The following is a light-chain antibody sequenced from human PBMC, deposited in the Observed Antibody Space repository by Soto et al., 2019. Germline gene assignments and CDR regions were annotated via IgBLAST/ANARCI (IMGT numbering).Light chain of an antibody. CDR2: DAS. Sequence: EIVMTQSPATLSVSPGERATLSCRTSQSVSSKLAWYQQKPGRAPRLLIYDASTRATGIPARFSGSGSGTEFTLSISSLQSEDFAVYYCQQYNDWRTFGQGTKVDIK. CDR1: QSVSSK. V-gene: IGKV3-15*01. CDR3: QQYNDWRT. J-gene: IGKJ1*01.